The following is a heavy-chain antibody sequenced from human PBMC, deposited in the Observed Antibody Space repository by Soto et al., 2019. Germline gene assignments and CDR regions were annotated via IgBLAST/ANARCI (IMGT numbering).Heavy chain of an antibody. CDR1: GGTFSSYT. J-gene: IGHJ5*02. Sequence: SVKVSCKASGGTFSSYTISWVRQAPGQGLEWMGRIIPILGIANYAQKFQGRVTITADKSTSTAYMELSSLRSEDTAVYYCARDPTIAVAGXFDPWGQGPLVTVSS. CDR2: IIPILGIA. V-gene: IGHV1-69*04. CDR3: ARDPTIAVAGXFDP. D-gene: IGHD6-19*01.